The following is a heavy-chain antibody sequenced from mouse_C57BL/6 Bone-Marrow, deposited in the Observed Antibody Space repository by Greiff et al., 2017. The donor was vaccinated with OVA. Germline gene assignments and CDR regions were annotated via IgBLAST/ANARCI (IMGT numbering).Heavy chain of an antibody. Sequence: VKLVESGAELVKPGASVKMSCKASGYTFTSYWITWVKQRPGQGLEWIGDIYPGSGSTNYNEKFKSKATLTVDTSSSTAYMQLSSLTSEDSAVYYCAREEYYFDYWGQGTTRTVSS. CDR2: IYPGSGST. CDR3: AREEYYFDY. V-gene: IGHV1-55*01. J-gene: IGHJ2*01. CDR1: GYTFTSYW.